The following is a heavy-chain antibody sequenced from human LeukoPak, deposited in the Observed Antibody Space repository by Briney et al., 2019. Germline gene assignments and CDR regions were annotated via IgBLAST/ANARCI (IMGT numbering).Heavy chain of an antibody. CDR1: GGSISSGGYS. D-gene: IGHD6-13*01. CDR3: ARLVAATGNFDY. V-gene: IGHV4-30-2*01. J-gene: IGHJ4*02. CDR2: IYHSGST. Sequence: SSQTLSLTCAVSGGSISSGGYSWSWIRQPPGKGLEWIGYIYHSGSTYYNPSLKSRVTISVDRSKNQFSLKLSSVTAEDTAVYYCARLVAATGNFDYWGQGTLVTVSS.